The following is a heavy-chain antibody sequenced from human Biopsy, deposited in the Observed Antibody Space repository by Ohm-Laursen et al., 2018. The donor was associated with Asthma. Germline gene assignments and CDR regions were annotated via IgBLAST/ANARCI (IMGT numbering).Heavy chain of an antibody. CDR3: AREGGYFLSGYFYYYGMGV. Sequence: SLRLSCAASGFTFSSYGMHWVRQAPGKGLEWVAVISYDGSNKYYADSVKGRFTISRDNSKNTLYLQMNSLRAEDTAVYYCAREGGYFLSGYFYYYGMGVWGQGTTVTVSS. J-gene: IGHJ6*02. V-gene: IGHV3-30*03. D-gene: IGHD2/OR15-2a*01. CDR2: ISYDGSNK. CDR1: GFTFSSYG.